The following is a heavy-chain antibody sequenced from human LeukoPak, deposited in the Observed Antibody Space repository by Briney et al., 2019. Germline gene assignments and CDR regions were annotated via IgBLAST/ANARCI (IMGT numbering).Heavy chain of an antibody. CDR3: ASIEESSGSYYNSYWFDP. CDR2: IIPILGIA. V-gene: IGHV1-69*04. CDR1: GGTLSSYA. Sequence: ASVKVSCKASGGTLSSYAISWVRQVPGQGLEWMGRIIPILGIANYAQKFQGRVTITADKSTSTAYMELSSLRSEDTAVYYCASIEESSGSYYNSYWFDPWGQGTLVTVSS. D-gene: IGHD3-10*01. J-gene: IGHJ5*02.